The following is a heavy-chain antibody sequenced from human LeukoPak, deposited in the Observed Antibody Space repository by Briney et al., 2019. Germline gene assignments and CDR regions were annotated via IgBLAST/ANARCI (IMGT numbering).Heavy chain of an antibody. D-gene: IGHD3-22*01. CDR1: GGTFSSYA. CDR2: IIPIFGTA. Sequence: ASVKVSCKASGGTFSSYAISWVRQAPGQGLEWMGGIIPIFGTANYAQKFQGRVTITADESTSTAYMELSSLRSEDTAVYYCARGGPERGYYDSSGYYSNFDYWGQGTLVTVSS. V-gene: IGHV1-69*13. J-gene: IGHJ4*02. CDR3: ARGGPERGYYDSSGYYSNFDY.